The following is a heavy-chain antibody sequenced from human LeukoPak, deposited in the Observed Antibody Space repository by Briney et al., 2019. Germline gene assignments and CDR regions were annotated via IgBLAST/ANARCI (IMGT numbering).Heavy chain of an antibody. CDR1: GYSISSGYY. V-gene: IGHV4-38-2*02. J-gene: IGHJ3*02. Sequence: SETLSLTCTVSGYSISSGYYWGWIRQPPGKGLEWIGSIYHSGSTYYNPSLKSRVTISVDTSKNQFSLKLSSVTAADTAVYYCARVQGGSSWYGGAFDIWGQGTMVTVSS. CDR2: IYHSGST. CDR3: ARVQGGSSWYGGAFDI. D-gene: IGHD6-13*01.